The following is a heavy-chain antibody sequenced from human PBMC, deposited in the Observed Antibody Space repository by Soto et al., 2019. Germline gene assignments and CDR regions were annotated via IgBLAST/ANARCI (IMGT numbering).Heavy chain of an antibody. CDR3: ARVPDR. V-gene: IGHV4-30-2*01. Sequence: SETQSVTCGVADVYVSIGLYSSSWIRQRPGKGLEWIGYIYHSGSTYYNPSLKSRVTISVDRSKNQCSLKLSSVTAEDTAVYYCARVPDRWGQGTLVTVSS. J-gene: IGHJ4*02. CDR2: IYHSGST. D-gene: IGHD2-2*01. CDR1: DVYVSIGLYS.